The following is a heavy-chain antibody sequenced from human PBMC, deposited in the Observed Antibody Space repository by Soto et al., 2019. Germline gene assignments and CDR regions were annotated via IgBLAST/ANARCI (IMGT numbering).Heavy chain of an antibody. D-gene: IGHD6-19*01. CDR2: IVPIFGTT. CDR3: ARVEAVAGLYNYHGLDV. J-gene: IGHJ6*02. CDR1: GGTFSNYA. Sequence: QVQLVQSGAEVKKPGSSVKVSCKVSGGTFSNYAIDWVRLAPGHGLEWMGGIVPIFGTTYYTQKFQGRATIIADDSTTTGYLEMSSLRSEDTAIHYCARVEAVAGLYNYHGLDVWGQGTAVTVSS. V-gene: IGHV1-69*12.